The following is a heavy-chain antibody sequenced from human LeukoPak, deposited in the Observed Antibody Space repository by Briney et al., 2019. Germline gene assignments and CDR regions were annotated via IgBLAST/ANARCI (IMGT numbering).Heavy chain of an antibody. CDR3: ARVSKSDAFDI. CDR1: GYTFTSYD. Sequence: GASVKVSCKASGYTFTSYDINWVRQATGQGLEWMGWMNPNSGNTGYAQKFQGRVTITRNTSISTAYMELSSLRSEDTAVYYCARVSKSDAFDIWGQGTMVTVSS. V-gene: IGHV1-8*03. CDR2: MNPNSGNT. J-gene: IGHJ3*02.